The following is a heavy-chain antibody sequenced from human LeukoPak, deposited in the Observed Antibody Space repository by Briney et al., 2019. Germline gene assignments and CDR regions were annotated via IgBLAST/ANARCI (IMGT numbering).Heavy chain of an antibody. CDR3: ARSYTNYYDSSGYYYNYGMDV. CDR2: INNDGSIT. J-gene: IGHJ6*02. Sequence: PGGSLRLSCAASGFSFSSYWMHWVRQAPGKGLVWVSSINNDGSITRYADSVKGRFTISRDNSRNTVYMEMNSLRAEDTAVYYCARSYTNYYDSSGYYYNYGMDVWGQGTTVTVSS. V-gene: IGHV3-74*01. D-gene: IGHD3-22*01. CDR1: GFSFSSYW.